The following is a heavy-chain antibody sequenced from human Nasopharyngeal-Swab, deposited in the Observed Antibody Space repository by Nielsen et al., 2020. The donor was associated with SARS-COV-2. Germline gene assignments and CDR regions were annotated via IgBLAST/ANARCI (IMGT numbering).Heavy chain of an antibody. Sequence: SETLSLTCTVSGASISTSAYYWGWIRQPPEKGLEWIGIVYYGGSTYYNPSLKSRLTIAVDTSKNQFSLELRSVTAADTSVYYCARHQNPRCGFYGHWSQGTLVTVSS. D-gene: IGHD1-26*01. V-gene: IGHV4-39*01. CDR2: VYYGGST. J-gene: IGHJ1*01. CDR1: GASISTSAYY. CDR3: ARHQNPRCGFYGH.